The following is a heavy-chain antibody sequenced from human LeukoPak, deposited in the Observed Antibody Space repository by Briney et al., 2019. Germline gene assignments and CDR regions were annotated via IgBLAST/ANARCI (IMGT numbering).Heavy chain of an antibody. V-gene: IGHV1-2*06. CDR1: GYTFTGYY. Sequence: GASVKVSCKASGYTFTGYYMHWVRQAPGQGLEWMGLINPNSGGTNYAQKFQGRVTMTRDTSISTAYMELSRLRSDDTAVYYCARFRGDPEAYFDYWGQGTLVTVSS. CDR2: INPNSGGT. CDR3: ARFRGDPEAYFDY. J-gene: IGHJ4*02. D-gene: IGHD3-10*01.